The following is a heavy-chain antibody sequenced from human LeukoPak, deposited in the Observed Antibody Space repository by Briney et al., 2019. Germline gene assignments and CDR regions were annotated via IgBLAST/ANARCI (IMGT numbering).Heavy chain of an antibody. CDR3: AKERVWSSSWNVFDY. CDR1: GFTFSSYA. V-gene: IGHV3-23*01. CDR2: ISGSGGST. Sequence: GGSLRLSCAASGFTFSSYAMSWVRQAPGKGLEWVSAISGSGGSTYYADSVKGRFTISRDNPKNTLYLQMNSLRAEDTAVYYCAKERVWSSSWNVFDYWGQGTLVTVSS. J-gene: IGHJ4*02. D-gene: IGHD6-13*01.